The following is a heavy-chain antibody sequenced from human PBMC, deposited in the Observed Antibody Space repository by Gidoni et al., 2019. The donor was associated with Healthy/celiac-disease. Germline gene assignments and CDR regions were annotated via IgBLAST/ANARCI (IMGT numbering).Heavy chain of an antibody. D-gene: IGHD1-1*01. CDR1: GYSFTSYW. J-gene: IGHJ6*03. CDR2: IYPGDSDT. Sequence: EVQLVQSGAPVNTPGESLKLSCKGSGYSFTSYWIGWVRQMPGKGLGWMGIIYPGDSDTRYSPSCQGQVTISADKSIGTAYLQWSSLKASDTAMYYCARLGTGKRYYYYYYMDVWGKGTTVTVSS. V-gene: IGHV5-51*01. CDR3: ARLGTGKRYYYYYYMDV.